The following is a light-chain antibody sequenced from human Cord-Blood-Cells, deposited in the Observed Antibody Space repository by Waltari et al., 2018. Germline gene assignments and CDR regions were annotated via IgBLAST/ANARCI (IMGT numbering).Light chain of an antibody. CDR2: KAS. Sequence: DIQMTQSPSTLSASVGDRVTITYRASQSISSWLAWYQQKPGKAPKLLIYKASSLESGVPSRFSGSGSGTEFTLTISSLQPDDFATYYCQQYNSYSVFGQGTKLEIK. J-gene: IGKJ2*01. V-gene: IGKV1-5*03. CDR1: QSISSW. CDR3: QQYNSYSV.